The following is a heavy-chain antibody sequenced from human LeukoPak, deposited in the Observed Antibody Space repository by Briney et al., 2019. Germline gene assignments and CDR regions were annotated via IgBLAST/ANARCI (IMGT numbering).Heavy chain of an antibody. J-gene: IGHJ4*02. D-gene: IGHD5-18*01. CDR1: GFTFSSYA. CDR2: ISGSGGST. CDR3: AKDQWIQLWLRSTFDY. V-gene: IGHV3-23*01. Sequence: GGSLRLSCAASGFTFSSYAMSWVRQAPGKGLEWVSAISGSGGSTYYADSVKGRFTISRDNSKNTLYLQMNSLRAEDTAVHYCAKDQWIQLWLRSTFDYWGQGTLVTVSS.